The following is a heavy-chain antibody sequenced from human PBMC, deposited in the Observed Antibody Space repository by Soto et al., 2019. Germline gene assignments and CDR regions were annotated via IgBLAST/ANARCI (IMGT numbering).Heavy chain of an antibody. Sequence: SETLSLTCTVSGGSISSYYWSWIRQPAGKGLEWIGRIYTSGSTNYNPSLKSRVTMSVDTSKNQFSLKLSSVTAADTAVYYCARVDCSSTSCYSSWFDPWGQGTLVTVSS. CDR1: GGSISSYY. CDR3: ARVDCSSTSCYSSWFDP. CDR2: IYTSGST. D-gene: IGHD2-2*01. J-gene: IGHJ5*02. V-gene: IGHV4-4*07.